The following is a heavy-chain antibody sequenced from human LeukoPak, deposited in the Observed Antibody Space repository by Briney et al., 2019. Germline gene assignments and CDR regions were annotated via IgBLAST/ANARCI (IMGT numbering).Heavy chain of an antibody. J-gene: IGHJ4*02. Sequence: GGSLRLSCAASGFTFSTYAITWVRQAPGKGLEGVSAIGGSGRGTYYADSVKGRFTISRDNSKNTVYLQMNSLRAEDTAVYFCAKETIYTSGTSFLTLDYWGQGTLVTVSS. V-gene: IGHV3-23*01. CDR2: IGGSGRGT. CDR3: AKETIYTSGTSFLTLDY. CDR1: GFTFSTYA. D-gene: IGHD2-2*02.